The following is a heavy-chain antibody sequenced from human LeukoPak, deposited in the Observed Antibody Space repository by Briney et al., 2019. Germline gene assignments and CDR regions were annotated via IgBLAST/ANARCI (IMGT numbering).Heavy chain of an antibody. CDR3: ARVAGYSGYDLYYYDSSGYYYSDY. CDR1: GFTFSTYS. D-gene: IGHD3-22*01. V-gene: IGHV3-48*01. Sequence: PGGSLRLSCTASGFTFSTYSMNWVRQAPGRGLEWVSYISGSSSSSDGGAKQYADSVKGRFTISRDNDKNSLYLQMNSLRAEDTAVYYCARVAGYSGYDLYYYDSSGYYYSDYWGQGTLVTVSS. J-gene: IGHJ4*02. CDR2: ISGSSSSSDGGAK.